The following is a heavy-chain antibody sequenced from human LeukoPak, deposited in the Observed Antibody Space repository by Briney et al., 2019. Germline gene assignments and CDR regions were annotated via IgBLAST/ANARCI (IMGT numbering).Heavy chain of an antibody. CDR1: GGSFSGYY. CDR3: ARGGYELPIGS. CDR2: ISHSGST. J-gene: IGHJ4*02. D-gene: IGHD2-2*01. V-gene: IGHV4-34*01. Sequence: SETLSLTCAVYGGSFSGYYWSWIRQPPGKGLEWIGEISHSGSTNFIPSLKSRVTISVDTSKNHFSLKLYSVTAADTAVYYCARGGYELPIGSWGQGTLVTVSS.